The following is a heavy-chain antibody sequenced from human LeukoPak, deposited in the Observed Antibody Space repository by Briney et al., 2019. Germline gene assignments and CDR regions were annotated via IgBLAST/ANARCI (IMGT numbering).Heavy chain of an antibody. Sequence: ASVKVSCKASGYIFDIYALIWVRQAPGQGLELMGWINTNTGNPTYAQAFPGRFVFSLDTSVSTAYLQISSLKAEDTAVYYCARDYTLTLGTTTYFQHWGQGTLVTVSS. CDR3: ARDYTLTLGTTTYFQH. D-gene: IGHD1-7*01. V-gene: IGHV7-4-1*02. J-gene: IGHJ1*01. CDR2: INTNTGNP. CDR1: GYIFDIYA.